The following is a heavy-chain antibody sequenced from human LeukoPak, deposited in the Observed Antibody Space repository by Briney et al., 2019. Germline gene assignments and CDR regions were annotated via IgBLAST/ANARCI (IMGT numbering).Heavy chain of an antibody. CDR1: GGSFSGYY. Sequence: SETLSLTCAVYGGSFSGYYWSWIRQPPGKGLEWIGEINHSGSTNYNPSLKGRVTISVDTSKNQFSLKLSSVTAADTAVYYCARGAWGRDGYNGGSYYYYYMDVWGKGTTVTVSS. CDR2: INHSGST. V-gene: IGHV4-34*01. J-gene: IGHJ6*03. CDR3: ARGAWGRDGYNGGSYYYYYMDV. D-gene: IGHD5-24*01.